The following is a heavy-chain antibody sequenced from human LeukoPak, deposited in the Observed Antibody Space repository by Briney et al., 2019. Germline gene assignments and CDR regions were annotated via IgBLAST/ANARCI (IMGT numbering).Heavy chain of an antibody. J-gene: IGHJ5*02. V-gene: IGHV4-59*01. D-gene: IGHD3-3*01. CDR1: GGSISSYY. Sequence: PSETLSLTCTVSGGSISSYYWSWIRQPPGKGLEWIGYIYYSGSTNYNPSLKSRVTISVDTSKNQFSLKLSSVTAADTAVYYCARKSIGQFWSGYNGWFDPWGQGTLVTVPS. CDR2: IYYSGST. CDR3: ARKSIGQFWSGYNGWFDP.